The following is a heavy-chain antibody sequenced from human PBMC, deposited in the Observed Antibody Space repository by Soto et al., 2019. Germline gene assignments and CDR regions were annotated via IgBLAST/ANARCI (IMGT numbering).Heavy chain of an antibody. V-gene: IGHV3-30*18. CDR2: LSYDGSNK. CDR3: AKNAIYGDYVRYFDY. Sequence: HPSGSPRSSCGASGCTCRSYGIHWVRQAPCKGLEWVAVLSYDGSNKYYADSVKGRFTISRDNSKNTLYLQMNSLRAEDTAVYYCAKNAIYGDYVRYFDYWGQGTLVTLSS. CDR1: GCTCRSYG. D-gene: IGHD4-17*01. J-gene: IGHJ4*02.